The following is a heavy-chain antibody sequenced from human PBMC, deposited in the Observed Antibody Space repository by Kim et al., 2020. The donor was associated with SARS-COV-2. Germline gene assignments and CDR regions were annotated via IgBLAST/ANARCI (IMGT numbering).Heavy chain of an antibody. CDR2: IWYDGSNK. J-gene: IGHJ6*02. CDR1: GFTFSSYG. V-gene: IGHV3-33*01. CDR3: ARDPAREGYDFWSGYYYYYGMDV. Sequence: GGSLRLSCAASGFTFSSYGMHWVRQAPGKGLEWVAVIWYDGSNKYYADSVKGRFTISRDNSKNTLYLQMNSLRAEDTAVYYCARDPAREGYDFWSGYYYYYGMDVWGQGTTVTVSS. D-gene: IGHD3-3*01.